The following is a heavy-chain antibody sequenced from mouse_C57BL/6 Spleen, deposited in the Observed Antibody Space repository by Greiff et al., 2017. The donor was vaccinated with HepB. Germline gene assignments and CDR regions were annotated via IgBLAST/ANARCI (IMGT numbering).Heavy chain of an antibody. CDR3: ATAVITTALYYAMDY. CDR2: IDPSDSYT. J-gene: IGHJ4*01. D-gene: IGHD1-1*01. Sequence: VQLQQPGAELVMPGASVKLSCKASGYTFTSYWMHWVKQRPGQGLEWIGEIDPSDSYTNYNPKFKGKSTLTVDKSSSTAYMQLSRLTSEDSAVYYCATAVITTALYYAMDYWGQGTSVTVSS. V-gene: IGHV1-69*01. CDR1: GYTFTSYW.